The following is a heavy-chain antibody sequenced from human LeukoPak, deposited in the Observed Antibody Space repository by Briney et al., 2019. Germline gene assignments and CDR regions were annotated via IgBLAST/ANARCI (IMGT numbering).Heavy chain of an antibody. Sequence: GGSLRLSCASPGFTFISYAMSWVRQAPGKGLEYVSGISSGGTRYDADSVRGRFTISRDNSRNTLYLQMSSLRAEDTAIHYCAKAGGLAIEYFQHWGQGTLVTVSS. CDR1: GFTFISYA. V-gene: IGHV3-23*01. J-gene: IGHJ1*01. CDR2: ISSGGTR. CDR3: AKAGGLAIEYFQH. D-gene: IGHD3-10*01.